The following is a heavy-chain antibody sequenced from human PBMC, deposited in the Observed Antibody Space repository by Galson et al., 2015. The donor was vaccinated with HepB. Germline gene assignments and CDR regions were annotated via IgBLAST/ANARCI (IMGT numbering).Heavy chain of an antibody. V-gene: IGHV3-30*04. CDR2: ISYDGTFK. Sequence: SLRLSCAASFPFSGYAMHWVRQAPGKGLEWVALISYDGTFKNYGDSVKGRFTVSRDNFKNTLYLQMNSLRPEDTAVYYCVREGSPQTSSWYAFEVWGQGTMVTVSP. CDR3: VREGSPQTSSWYAFEV. D-gene: IGHD6-13*01. J-gene: IGHJ3*01. CDR1: FPFSGYA.